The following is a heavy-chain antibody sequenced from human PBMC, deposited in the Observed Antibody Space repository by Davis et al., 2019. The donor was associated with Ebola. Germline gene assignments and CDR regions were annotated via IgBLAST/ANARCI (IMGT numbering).Heavy chain of an antibody. D-gene: IGHD3-16*01. CDR2: INPSGGST. CDR1: GYTFPSYY. V-gene: IGHV1-46*01. J-gene: IGHJ4*02. Sequence: ASVKVSCTASGYTFPSYYMHWVRQAPGQGLEWMGIINPSGGSTSYAQKFQGRVTMTRDTSSSTAYMELNSLTHDDTAVYYCARDGGDMGIFEAYWGQGTLVTVSS. CDR3: ARDGGDMGIFEAY.